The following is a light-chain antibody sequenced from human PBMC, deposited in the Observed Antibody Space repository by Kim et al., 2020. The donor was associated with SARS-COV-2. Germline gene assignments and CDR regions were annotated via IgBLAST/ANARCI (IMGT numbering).Light chain of an antibody. J-gene: IGKJ1*01. CDR1: QDIRND. CDR2: GAS. Sequence: ASVGDRVTITCRASQDIRNDLGWYQQNPGRAPKRLIYGASSLQSGVPSRFSGSGSGTEFTLTISSLQPEDFAVFYCQHFDNSPVTFGQGTKVDIK. V-gene: IGKV1-17*01. CDR3: QHFDNSPVT.